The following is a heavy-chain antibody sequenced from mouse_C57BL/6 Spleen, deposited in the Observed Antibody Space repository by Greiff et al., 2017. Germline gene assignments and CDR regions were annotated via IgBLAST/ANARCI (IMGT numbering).Heavy chain of an antibody. V-gene: IGHV1-55*01. CDR1: GYTFTSYW. Sequence: QVQLQQPGAELVKPGASVKMSCKASGYTFTSYWITWVKQRPGQGLEWIGDIYPGSGSTNYNEKFKSKATLTVDTSSSTAYMQLSSLTSEDSAVYYCARSYYSKSYYAMDYWGQGTSVTVSS. J-gene: IGHJ4*01. D-gene: IGHD2-5*01. CDR2: IYPGSGST. CDR3: ARSYYSKSYYAMDY.